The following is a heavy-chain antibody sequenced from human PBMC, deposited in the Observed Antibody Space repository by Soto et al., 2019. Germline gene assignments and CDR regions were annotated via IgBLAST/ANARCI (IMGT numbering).Heavy chain of an antibody. J-gene: IGHJ4*02. CDR3: VSWVSAHFDY. Sequence: GGSLRLSCAASGITLSSHAMSWVRQAPGTGLEWVSTIDPTAGNTHYAGSVKGRFTISRDNSRNTVDLQMNSLRVGETVLYYCVSWVSAHFDYWGQGTPVTVSS. CDR2: IDPTAGNT. V-gene: IGHV3-23*05. CDR1: GITLSSHA. D-gene: IGHD3-16*01.